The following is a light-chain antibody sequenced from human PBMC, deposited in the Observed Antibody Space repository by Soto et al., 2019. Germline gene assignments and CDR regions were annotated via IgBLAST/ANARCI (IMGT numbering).Light chain of an antibody. CDR3: QQYNSYPYT. Sequence: DVQMTQSPSTLSASVGERVTITCRASQGISSWLAWYQQKPGQAPKLLIYKASTLESGVPSRFSGSGSGTEFTLTISSLQPEDFATYYCQQYNSYPYTFGQGTKVDVK. CDR1: QGISSW. CDR2: KAS. J-gene: IGKJ2*01. V-gene: IGKV1-5*03.